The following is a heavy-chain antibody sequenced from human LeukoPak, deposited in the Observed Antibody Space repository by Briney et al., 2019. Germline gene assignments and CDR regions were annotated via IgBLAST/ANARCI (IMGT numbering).Heavy chain of an antibody. CDR3: ARGPGVVSVRLYFDY. J-gene: IGHJ4*02. CDR2: ISAYNGNT. Sequence: ASVKVSCKASGYTFTSYGISWVRKAPGQGLEWMGWISAYNGNTNYAQKLQGRVTMTTDTSTSTAYMELRSLRSDDTAVYYCARGPGVVSVRLYFDYWGQGTLVTVSS. D-gene: IGHD3-22*01. V-gene: IGHV1-18*01. CDR1: GYTFTSYG.